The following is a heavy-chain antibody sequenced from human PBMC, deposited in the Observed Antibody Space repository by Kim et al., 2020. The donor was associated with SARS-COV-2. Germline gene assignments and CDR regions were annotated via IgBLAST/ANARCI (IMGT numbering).Heavy chain of an antibody. J-gene: IGHJ4*02. CDR3: ARGGFGGYFDCLDY. D-gene: IGHD3-9*01. V-gene: IGHV5-51*01. CDR2: IYPGDSAT. Sequence: GKGLEWMGIIYPGDSATRYSPSFQGQVTISADKSISTAYLQWSSLKASDTAMYYCARGGFGGYFDCLDYWGQGTLVTVSS.